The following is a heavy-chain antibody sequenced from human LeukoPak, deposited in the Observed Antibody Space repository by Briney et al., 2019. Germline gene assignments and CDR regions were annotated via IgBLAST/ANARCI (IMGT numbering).Heavy chain of an antibody. CDR1: GFTFSTYW. J-gene: IGHJ4*02. CDR3: ARPSPNSGSYFDY. V-gene: IGHV3-7*01. Sequence: GGSLRLSCAASGFTFSTYWMSWVRQTPEKGLEWVANIKQDESEKYYVDSVKGRFTISRDNARNSLYLQMNSLRAEDTAVYYCARPSPNSGSYFDYWGQGILVTVSS. D-gene: IGHD1-26*01. CDR2: IKQDESEK.